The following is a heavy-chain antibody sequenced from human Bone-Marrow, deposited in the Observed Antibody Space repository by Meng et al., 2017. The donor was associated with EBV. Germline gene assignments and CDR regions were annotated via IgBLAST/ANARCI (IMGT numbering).Heavy chain of an antibody. CDR3: SRDLAGAYDD. D-gene: IGHD2-21*01. CDR2: TNEDGRTT. Sequence: VQLVESGGALVQPGGSLRLSCAASGLSFRSYWMHWVRQAPGKGLVWISRTNEDGRTTSYADSVKGRFTISRDNTKNTLYLQMNSLRAEDTARYFCSRDLAGAYDDWGQGTLVTVSS. V-gene: IGHV3-74*01. CDR1: GLSFRSYW. J-gene: IGHJ4*02.